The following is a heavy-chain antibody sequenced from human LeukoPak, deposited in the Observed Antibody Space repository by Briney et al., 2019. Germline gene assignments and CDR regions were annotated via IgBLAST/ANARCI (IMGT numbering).Heavy chain of an antibody. CDR2: ISGSGGST. CDR3: AKEGMTTVTTSGVSDY. V-gene: IGHV3-23*01. J-gene: IGHJ4*02. CDR1: GFTFSGYA. Sequence: PGGSLRLSCAASGFTFSGYAMSWVRQAPGKGLEWVSAISGSGGSTYYADSVKGRFTISRDNSKNTLYLQMNSLRAEDTAVYYCAKEGMTTVTTSGVSDYWGQGTLVTVSS. D-gene: IGHD4-17*01.